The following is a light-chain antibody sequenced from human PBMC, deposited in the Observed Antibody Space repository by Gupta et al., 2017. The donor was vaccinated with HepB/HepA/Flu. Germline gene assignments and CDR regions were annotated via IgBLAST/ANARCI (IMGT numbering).Light chain of an antibody. J-gene: IGKJ4*01. V-gene: IGKV2-28*01. Sequence: EIVLTQSPLSLPVSPGEPASMSCRSNQSLRHSNGDTYLDWYLQKPGQSPHLLIFLASRRASGVPDRFSGVGSDTEFTLNISRVEAEDVGIYYCMQALQTPLTFGGGTKVDIK. CDR1: QSLRHSNGDTY. CDR2: LAS. CDR3: MQALQTPLT.